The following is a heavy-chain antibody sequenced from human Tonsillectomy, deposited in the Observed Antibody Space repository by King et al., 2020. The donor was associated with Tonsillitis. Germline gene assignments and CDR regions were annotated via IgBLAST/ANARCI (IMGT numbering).Heavy chain of an antibody. V-gene: IGHV1-69*09. CDR2: IIPILGIA. CDR1: GGTFSSYA. Sequence: LQLVQSGAEVKKPGSSVKVSCKASGGTFSSYAFSWVRQAPGQGLEWMGRIIPILGIANYAQKFQGRVTITADKSTSTAYMELSSLRSEDTSVYYCATGDFWDQYYYYMDVWGKGTTVTVSS. D-gene: IGHD3-3*01. CDR3: ATGDFWDQYYYYMDV. J-gene: IGHJ6*03.